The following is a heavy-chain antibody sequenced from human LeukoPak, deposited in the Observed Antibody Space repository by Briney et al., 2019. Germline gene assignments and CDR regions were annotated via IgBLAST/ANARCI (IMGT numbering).Heavy chain of an antibody. CDR2: ISAYNGNT. Sequence: ASVKVSCKASGYTFTSYGISWVRQAPGQGLEWMGWISAYNGNTNYAQKLQGRVTMTTDTSTSTAYMELSSLRSEDTAVYYCAIYSSSSPLFDYWGQGTLVTVSS. CDR3: AIYSSSSPLFDY. CDR1: GYTFTSYG. D-gene: IGHD6-6*01. J-gene: IGHJ4*02. V-gene: IGHV1-18*01.